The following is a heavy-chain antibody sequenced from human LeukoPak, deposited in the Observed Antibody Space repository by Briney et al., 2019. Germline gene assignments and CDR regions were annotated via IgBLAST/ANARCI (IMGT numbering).Heavy chain of an antibody. CDR1: GNNLREVS. CDR3: TLRGGMICVNGVCPEYFNH. V-gene: IGHV1-24*01. CDR2: FDPEEGRT. Sequence: GASVKVSCKIFGNNLREVSMNWVRQGPGKGLEWMGGFDPEEGRTLYAQKFQGRVTATGDTSSDTAYMELSSLTSEDTAVYYCTLRGGMICVNGVCPEYFNHWGQGTLVSVPS. D-gene: IGHD2-8*01. J-gene: IGHJ1*01.